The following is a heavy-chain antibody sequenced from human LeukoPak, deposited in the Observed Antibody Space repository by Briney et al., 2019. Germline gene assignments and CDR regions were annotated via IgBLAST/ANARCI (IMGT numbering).Heavy chain of an antibody. CDR2: ISSSSSTI. D-gene: IGHD2-15*01. CDR3: ARDRTLGGCSGGSCYVYYYGMDV. V-gene: IGHV3-48*03. Sequence: PGGSLRLSCAASGFTFSSYEMNWVRQAPGKGLEWVSYISSSSSTIYHADSVKGRFTISRDNAKNSLYLQMNSLRAEDTAVYYCARDRTLGGCSGGSCYVYYYGMDVWGQGTTVTVSS. CDR1: GFTFSSYE. J-gene: IGHJ6*02.